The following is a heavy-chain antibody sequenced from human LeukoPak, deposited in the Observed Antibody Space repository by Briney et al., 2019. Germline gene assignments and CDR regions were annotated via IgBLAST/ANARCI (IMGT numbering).Heavy chain of an antibody. CDR1: GFAFNTYA. D-gene: IGHD3-10*01. CDR2: IWHDGSHK. J-gene: IGHJ4*02. V-gene: IGHV3-33*01. Sequence: GTSLRLSCAASGFAFNTYAMHWVRQAPGKGLEWVTRIWHDGSHKIYIDSVRGRFTISRDNSKNTVYLQMNGLRPEDTAVYYCAREIYGSGSDPDFWGQGTLITVS. CDR3: AREIYGSGSDPDF.